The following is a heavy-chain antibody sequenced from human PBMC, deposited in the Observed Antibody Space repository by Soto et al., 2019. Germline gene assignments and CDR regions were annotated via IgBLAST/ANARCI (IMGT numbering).Heavy chain of an antibody. J-gene: IGHJ6*02. CDR3: ARVDVGRIFGVGSYQNGMDV. CDR2: IYYSGST. Sequence: QVQLQESGPGLVKPSQTLSLTCTVSGGSISSGDYYWSWIRQPPGKGLEWIGYIYYSGSTYYNPSLKSRVTISVDTSKNQFSLKLSSVTAADTAVYYCARVDVGRIFGVGSYQNGMDVWGQGTTVTVSS. CDR1: GGSISSGDYY. D-gene: IGHD3-3*01. V-gene: IGHV4-30-4*01.